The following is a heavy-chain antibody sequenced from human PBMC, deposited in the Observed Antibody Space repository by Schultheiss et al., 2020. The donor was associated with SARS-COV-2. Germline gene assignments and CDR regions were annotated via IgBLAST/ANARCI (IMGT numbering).Heavy chain of an antibody. V-gene: IGHV4-59*08. Sequence: GSLRLSCAASGFTFSSYAMSWVRQAPGKGLEWIGYIYYSGSTNYNPSLKSRVTISVDTSKNQFSLKLSSVTAADTAVYYCARHGPGSAYYYGMDVWGPGTAVTVSS. J-gene: IGHJ6*02. CDR2: IYYSGST. CDR3: ARHGPGSAYYYGMDV. CDR1: GFTFSSYA.